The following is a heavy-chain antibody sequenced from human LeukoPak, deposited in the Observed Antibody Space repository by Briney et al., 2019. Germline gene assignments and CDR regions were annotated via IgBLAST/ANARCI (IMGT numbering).Heavy chain of an antibody. CDR2: IYYSGST. Sequence: PSETLSLTCTVSGGSISSYYWSWIRQPPGKGLEWIGYIYYSGSTNYNPSLKSRVTISVDTSKNQFSLKLSSVTAADTAVYYCASDLGYCSGGSYWAPLGYYWGQGTLVTVSS. CDR3: ASDLGYCSGGSYWAPLGYY. CDR1: GGSISSYY. V-gene: IGHV4-59*01. J-gene: IGHJ4*02. D-gene: IGHD2-15*01.